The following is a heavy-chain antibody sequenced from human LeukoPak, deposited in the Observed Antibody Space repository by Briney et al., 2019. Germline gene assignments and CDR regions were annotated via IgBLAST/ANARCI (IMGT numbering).Heavy chain of an antibody. D-gene: IGHD4-23*01. CDR1: GFTFSSYG. CDR2: IRYDGSNK. V-gene: IGHV3-30*02. J-gene: IGHJ4*02. CDR3: AKDRVVTTSWNC. Sequence: PGGSLRLSCAASGFTFSSYGMHWVRQAPGKGLEWVAFIRYDGSNKYYADSVKGRFTISRDNSKNTLYLQMNSLRAEDTAVYYCAKDRVVTTSWNCWGQGTLVTVSS.